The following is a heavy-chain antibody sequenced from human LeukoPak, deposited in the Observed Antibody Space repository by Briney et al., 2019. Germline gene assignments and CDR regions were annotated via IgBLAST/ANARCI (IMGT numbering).Heavy chain of an antibody. CDR2: ISSSSSYI. CDR1: GFTFADYA. D-gene: IGHD6-19*01. J-gene: IGHJ4*02. CDR3: AKDERGYSSGWLDY. Sequence: GGSLRLSCTASGFTFADYAMTWVRQAPGKGLEWVSSISSSSSYIYYADSVKGRFTISRDNAKNSLYLQMNSLRAENTAVYYCAKDERGYSSGWLDYWGQGTLVTVSS. V-gene: IGHV3-21*01.